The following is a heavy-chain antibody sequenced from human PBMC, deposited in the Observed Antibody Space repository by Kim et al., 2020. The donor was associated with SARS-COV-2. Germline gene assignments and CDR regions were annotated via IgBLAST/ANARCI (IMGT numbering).Heavy chain of an antibody. Sequence: SETLSLTCTVSGGSISSYYWSWIRQPPGKGLEWIGYIYYSGSTNYNPSLKSRVTISVDTSKNQFSLKLSSVTAADTAVYYCAREVAYYYDSSGYYYTPGWFDPWGQGTLVTVSS. CDR3: AREVAYYYDSSGYYYTPGWFDP. CDR2: IYYSGST. D-gene: IGHD3-22*01. J-gene: IGHJ5*02. V-gene: IGHV4-59*13. CDR1: GGSISSYY.